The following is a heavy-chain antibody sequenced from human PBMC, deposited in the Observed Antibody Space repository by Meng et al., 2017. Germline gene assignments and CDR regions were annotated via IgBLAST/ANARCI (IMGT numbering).Heavy chain of an antibody. CDR3: ASGWSMFQT. Sequence: HLQQSGPGLMKPSQTLPLTCAISGDTVSSDSAAWNWIRQSPSRGLEWLGRTYYRSKWYNDFAVSVKSRIIINPDTSKNHFSLQLNSVTPEDTAVYYCASGWSMFQTWGQGTLVTVSS. J-gene: IGHJ4*02. CDR2: TYYRSKWYN. CDR1: GDTVSSDSAA. D-gene: IGHD3-10*02. V-gene: IGHV6-1*01.